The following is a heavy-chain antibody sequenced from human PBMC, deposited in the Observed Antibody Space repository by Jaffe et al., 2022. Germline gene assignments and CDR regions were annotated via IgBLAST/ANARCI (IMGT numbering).Heavy chain of an antibody. Sequence: QVQLVESGGGVVQPGGSLRLSCAASGFTFSSYGMHWVRQAPGKGLEWVAFIRYDGSNKYYADSVKGRFTISRDNSKNTLYLQMNSLRAEDTAVYYCAKDAEGSSSWLVHMDVWGKGTTVTVSS. J-gene: IGHJ6*04. CDR1: GFTFSSYG. V-gene: IGHV3-30*02. CDR2: IRYDGSNK. CDR3: AKDAEGSSSWLVHMDV. D-gene: IGHD6-13*01.